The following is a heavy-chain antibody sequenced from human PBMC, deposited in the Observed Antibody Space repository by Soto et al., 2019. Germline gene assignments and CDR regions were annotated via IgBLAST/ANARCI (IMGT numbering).Heavy chain of an antibody. V-gene: IGHV3-23*01. D-gene: IGHD5-12*01. CDR2: ISGSGGST. CDR1: GFTFSSYA. Sequence: GGSLRLSCAASGFTFSSYAMSWVRQAPGKGLEWVSAISGSGGSTYYADSVKGRFTISRDNSKNTLYLQMNSLRAEDTAVYYCAKDPAQIYSGYDFDYWGQGTLVTVSS. CDR3: AKDPAQIYSGYDFDY. J-gene: IGHJ4*02.